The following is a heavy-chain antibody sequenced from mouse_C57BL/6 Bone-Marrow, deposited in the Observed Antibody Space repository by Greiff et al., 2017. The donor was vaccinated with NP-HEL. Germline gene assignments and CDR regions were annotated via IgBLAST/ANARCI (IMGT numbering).Heavy chain of an antibody. CDR3: AISYDYCYAMDY. D-gene: IGHD2-4*01. Sequence: VQLQQSGAELVRPGPSVKVSCKASGYAFTNYLIEWVKQRPGQGLEWIGVINPGSGGTNYNEKFKGKATLTADKSSSTAYMQLSSLTSEDSAVYFCAISYDYCYAMDYWGQGTSVTVSS. CDR2: INPGSGGT. J-gene: IGHJ4*01. CDR1: GYAFTNYL. V-gene: IGHV1-54*01.